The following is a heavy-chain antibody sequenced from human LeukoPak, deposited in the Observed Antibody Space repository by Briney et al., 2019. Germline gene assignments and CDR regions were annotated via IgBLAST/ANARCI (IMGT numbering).Heavy chain of an antibody. CDR1: GFTFSSYW. J-gene: IGHJ6*02. Sequence: PGGSLRLSCAASGFTFSSYWMSWVRQAPGKGLEWVANIKQDGSEKYYVDSVKGRFTISRDNAKNSLYLQMNSLRAEDTAVYYFAAYYGAYDYYGMDVWGQGTTVTVSS. V-gene: IGHV3-7*05. D-gene: IGHD4-17*01. CDR2: IKQDGSEK. CDR3: AAYYGAYDYYGMDV.